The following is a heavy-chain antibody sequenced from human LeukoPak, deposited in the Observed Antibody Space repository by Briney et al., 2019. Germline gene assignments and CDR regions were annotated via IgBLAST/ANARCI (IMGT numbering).Heavy chain of an antibody. CDR2: IYSGGST. CDR3: ARVPHYYYYYMDV. J-gene: IGHJ6*03. Sequence: PGGSLRLSCAASGFTVSSNYMSWVRQAPGKGLEWVSVIYSGGSTYYADSVKGRFAISRDNSKNTLYLQMSSLRAVDTAVYYCARVPHYYYYYMDVWGKGTTVTVSS. V-gene: IGHV3-66*02. CDR1: GFTVSSNY.